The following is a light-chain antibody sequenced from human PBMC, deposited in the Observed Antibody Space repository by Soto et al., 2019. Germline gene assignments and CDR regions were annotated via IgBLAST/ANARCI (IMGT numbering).Light chain of an antibody. CDR3: MKYNKWPLRT. CDR2: DAS. CDR1: ESVFSK. Sequence: SVSGGERCTVSGWVSESVFSKLAWYQQKPGQAPTLLIFDASARAPGTPAKFSGSGSRTELTLPLYRLQSEDSGVSFCMKYNKWPLRTFGQGPKVDIK. J-gene: IGKJ1*01. V-gene: IGKV3-15*01.